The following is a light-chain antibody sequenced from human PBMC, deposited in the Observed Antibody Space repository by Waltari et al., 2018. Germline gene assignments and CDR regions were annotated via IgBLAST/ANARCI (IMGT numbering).Light chain of an antibody. CDR2: SND. J-gene: IGLJ2*01. Sequence: QSLLTQPPSVSGTPGQRVIISCSGSLSNIGSNAVSWYQKFPGTAPKVLIHSNDRGPPGVPDRFSSSTSGTSASLAISGLQSADEADYYCSAWDDSLNGHVVFGGGTKLTVL. CDR3: SAWDDSLNGHVV. V-gene: IGLV1-44*01. CDR1: LSNIGSNA.